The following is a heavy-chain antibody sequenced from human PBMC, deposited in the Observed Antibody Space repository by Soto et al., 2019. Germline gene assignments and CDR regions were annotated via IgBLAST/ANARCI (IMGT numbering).Heavy chain of an antibody. CDR3: AKDLTTYSSGWYGAFDI. CDR1: GFTFDDYT. V-gene: IGHV3-43*01. J-gene: IGHJ3*02. Sequence: EVQLVESGGVVVQPGGSLRLSCAASGFTFDDYTMHWVRQAPGKGLEWVSLISWDGGSTYYADSVKGRFTISGDNSKNSLYLQMNSLRTEDTALYYCAKDLTTYSSGWYGAFDIWGQGTMVTVSS. D-gene: IGHD6-19*01. CDR2: ISWDGGST.